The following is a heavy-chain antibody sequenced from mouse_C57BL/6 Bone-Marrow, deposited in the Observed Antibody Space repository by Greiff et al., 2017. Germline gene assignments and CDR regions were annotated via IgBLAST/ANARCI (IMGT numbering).Heavy chain of an antibody. J-gene: IGHJ4*01. CDR2: IDPENGDT. V-gene: IGHV14-4*01. CDR3: TSRQLNYYAMDY. CDR1: GFNIKDVY. Sequence: EVLLQQSGAELVRPGASVKLSCTASGFNIKDVYMHWVKQRPEQGLEWIGWIDPENGDTEYASKFQGKATITADTSSNTAYLQLSSLTSEDTAVYYCTSRQLNYYAMDYWGQGTSVTVSS. D-gene: IGHD3-2*02.